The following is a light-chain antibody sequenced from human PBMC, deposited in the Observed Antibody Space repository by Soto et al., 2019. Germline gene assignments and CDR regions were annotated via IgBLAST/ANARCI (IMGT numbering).Light chain of an antibody. CDR1: SSNIGAGYE. CDR2: ENN. V-gene: IGLV1-40*01. J-gene: IGLJ1*01. Sequence: QSVLTQPPSVSGAPGQRVTISCTGASSNIGAGYEVHWYQQLPGTAPKLLIYENNNRPSGVPDRVSASKSGTSAYLAITALQAEDEADYYCQSDDSSLSGSVFGTGTKLTVL. CDR3: QSDDSSLSGSV.